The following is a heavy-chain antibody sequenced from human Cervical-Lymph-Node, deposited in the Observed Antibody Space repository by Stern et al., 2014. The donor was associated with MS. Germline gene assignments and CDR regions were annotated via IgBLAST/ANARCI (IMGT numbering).Heavy chain of an antibody. CDR1: GFTFSNYW. D-gene: IGHD3-16*01. CDR3: TKDTFGPEDY. CDR2: MKREGRAT. Sequence: EVQLVESGGGLVQPGGTLRLSCVASGFTFSNYWMHWVRQAPGKGLVGGARMKREGRATNHADSVKGRFSISRDNAKNTLYLEMNSLRAEDTAVYYCTKDTFGPEDYWGQGVSVTVSS. V-gene: IGHV3-74*02. J-gene: IGHJ4*02.